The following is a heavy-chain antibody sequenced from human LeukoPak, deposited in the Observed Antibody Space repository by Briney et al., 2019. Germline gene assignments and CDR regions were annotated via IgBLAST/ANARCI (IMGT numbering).Heavy chain of an antibody. CDR3: ARDSHTTVTYYFDY. Sequence: PGGSLRLSCAASGFTFSSYGMHWVRQAPGKGLEWVAVIWYDGSNKYYADSVKGRFTISRDNSKNTLYLQMNSLRAEDTAVYYCARDSHTTVTYYFDYWGQGTLVTVSS. V-gene: IGHV3-33*01. D-gene: IGHD4-17*01. CDR1: GFTFSSYG. CDR2: IWYDGSNK. J-gene: IGHJ4*02.